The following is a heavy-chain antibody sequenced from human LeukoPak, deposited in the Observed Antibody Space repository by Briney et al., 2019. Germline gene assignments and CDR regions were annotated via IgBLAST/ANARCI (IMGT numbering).Heavy chain of an antibody. J-gene: IGHJ4*02. Sequence: EASVKVSCKASGFTFTSSAVQWVRQARGQRLEWIGWIVVGSGNTNYAQKFQERVTITRDMSTSTAYMELRSLRSDDTAVYYCARVIAARPEDFDYWGQGTLVTVSS. CDR1: GFTFTSSA. CDR2: IVVGSGNT. D-gene: IGHD6-6*01. CDR3: ARVIAARPEDFDY. V-gene: IGHV1-58*01.